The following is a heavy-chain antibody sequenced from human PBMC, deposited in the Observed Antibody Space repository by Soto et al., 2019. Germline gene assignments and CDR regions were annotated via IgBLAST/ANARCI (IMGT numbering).Heavy chain of an antibody. V-gene: IGHV4-39*01. CDR1: GGSISSSSYY. Sequence: SETLSLTCTVSGGSISSSSYYWGWIRQPPGKGLEWIGRIYYSGSTYYNPSLKSRVTISVDTSKNQFSLKLSSVTAADTAVYYCARHKKQQLVRENWFDPWGQGTLVTVSS. CDR2: IYYSGST. J-gene: IGHJ5*02. D-gene: IGHD6-13*01. CDR3: ARHKKQQLVRENWFDP.